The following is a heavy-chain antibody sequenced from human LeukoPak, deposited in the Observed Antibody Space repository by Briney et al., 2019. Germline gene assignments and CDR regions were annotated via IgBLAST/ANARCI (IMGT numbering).Heavy chain of an antibody. CDR2: INPNSGDT. D-gene: IGHD6-19*01. J-gene: IGHJ4*02. CDR1: GYTFTGYY. CDR3: ARLVVAGSYFDY. V-gene: IGHV1-2*02. Sequence: ASVKVSCKASGYTFTGYYIHWVRQASGQGLEWMGWINPNSGDTNYAQKFQGRVTMTRDTSISAAYMELSRLRSDDTAVYYCARLVVAGSYFDYWGQGTLVTVSS.